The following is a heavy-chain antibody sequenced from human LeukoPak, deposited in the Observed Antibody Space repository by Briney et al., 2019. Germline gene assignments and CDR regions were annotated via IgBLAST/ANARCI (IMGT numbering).Heavy chain of an antibody. D-gene: IGHD3-16*01. J-gene: IGHJ6*02. CDR2: IYYSGST. CDR1: GGSISSYY. V-gene: IGHV4-59*01. CDR3: ARLRYGMDV. Sequence: SETLSLTCTVSGGSISSYYWSRIRQPPGKGLEWIGYIYYSGSTNYNPSLKSRVTISVDTSKNQFSLKLSSVTAADTAVYYCARLRYGMDVWGQGTTVTVSS.